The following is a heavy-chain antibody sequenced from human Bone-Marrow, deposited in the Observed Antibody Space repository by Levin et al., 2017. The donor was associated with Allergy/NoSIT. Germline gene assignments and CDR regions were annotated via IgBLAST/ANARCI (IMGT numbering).Heavy chain of an antibody. J-gene: IGHJ6*02. V-gene: IGHV3-53*01. CDR1: GFTVSSNY. CDR3: ATRTRCSGGSCHNYYGLDV. CDR2: IYGGGSK. Sequence: GESLKISCAASGFTVSSNYMSWVRQAPGKGLQWVSVIYGGGSKYYADSVKGRFTISRDSSKNTVSLQMNSLRAEDTAVYYCATRTRCSGGSCHNYYGLDVWGQGTTVTVS. D-gene: IGHD2-15*01.